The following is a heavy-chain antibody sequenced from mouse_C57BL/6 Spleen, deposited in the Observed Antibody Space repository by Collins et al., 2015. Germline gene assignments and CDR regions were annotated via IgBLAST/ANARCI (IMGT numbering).Heavy chain of an antibody. CDR3: TIYYGSSYGYFDY. Sequence: QVQLQQSGAELVRPGASVTLSCKASGYTFTDYEMHWVKQTPVHGLEWIGAIDPETGGTAYNQKFKGKAILTADKSSSTAYMELRSLTSEDSAVYYCTIYYGSSYGYFDYWGQGTTLTVSS. CDR1: GYTFTDYE. D-gene: IGHD1-1*01. CDR2: IDPETGGT. J-gene: IGHJ2*01. V-gene: IGHV1-15*01.